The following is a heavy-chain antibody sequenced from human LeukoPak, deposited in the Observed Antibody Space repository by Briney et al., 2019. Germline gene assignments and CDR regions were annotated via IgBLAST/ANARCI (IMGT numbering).Heavy chain of an antibody. CDR3: ARDYYDSSGYYNP. J-gene: IGHJ5*02. V-gene: IGHV1-69*13. Sequence: SVKVSCKASGGTFSSYAISWVRQAPGQGLEWMGGIIPIFGTANYAQKFQGRVTITADESTSTAYMELSSLRSEDTAMYYCARDYYDSSGYYNPWGQGTLVTVSS. CDR1: GGTFSSYA. D-gene: IGHD3-22*01. CDR2: IIPIFGTA.